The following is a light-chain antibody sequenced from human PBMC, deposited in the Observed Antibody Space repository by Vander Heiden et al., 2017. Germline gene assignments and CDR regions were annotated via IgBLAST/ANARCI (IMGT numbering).Light chain of an antibody. Sequence: DIRMTQSPSSLSASVGDRVTITCRSSQPIISTYLHWYQQKPGRAPDLLISSVSTLQIGVPSRFGGSGSGTDFTLTISSLQPDDFATYYCQQTYSSPFTFGPGTKVDIK. V-gene: IGKV1-39*01. CDR3: QQTYSSPFT. CDR1: QPIISTY. J-gene: IGKJ3*01. CDR2: SVS.